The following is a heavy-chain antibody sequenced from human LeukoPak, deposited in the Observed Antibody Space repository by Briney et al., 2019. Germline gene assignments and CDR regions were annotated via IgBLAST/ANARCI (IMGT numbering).Heavy chain of an antibody. J-gene: IGHJ4*02. Sequence: SETLSLTCAVSGVSISSNYWWTWVRQPPGKGLEWIGEIYHGGSTNYNPSLKSRVIVSVDKSKNQFSLRLSSVTAADTAVYYCARHEAAALSSLDYRGQGTLVTVSS. V-gene: IGHV4-4*02. CDR2: IYHGGST. CDR1: GVSISSNYW. D-gene: IGHD6-13*01. CDR3: ARHEAAALSSLDY.